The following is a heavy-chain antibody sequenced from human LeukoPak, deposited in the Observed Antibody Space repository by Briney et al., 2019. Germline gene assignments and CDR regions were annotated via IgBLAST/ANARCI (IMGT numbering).Heavy chain of an antibody. V-gene: IGHV3-23*01. CDR1: GIVFSRTA. CDR2: ISGGGERT. D-gene: IGHD6-19*01. CDR3: GKDGGQYSSGPEFDP. Sequence: GGSLRLSCTASGIVFSRTAMNWARQSPGRGLEWLSAISGGGERTFYADSVKGRFTISRDNSKNMVYLQMNSLRADDTAIYYCGKDGGQYSSGPEFDPRGQGALVTVSS. J-gene: IGHJ5*02.